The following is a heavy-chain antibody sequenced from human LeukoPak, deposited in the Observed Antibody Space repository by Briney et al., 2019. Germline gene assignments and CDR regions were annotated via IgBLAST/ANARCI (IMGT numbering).Heavy chain of an antibody. CDR2: ISGSGGST. D-gene: IGHD3-22*01. CDR1: GFTVSSNY. J-gene: IGHJ4*02. V-gene: IGHV3-23*01. Sequence: GGSLRLSCAASGFTVSSNYMSWVRQAPGKGLEWVSAISGSGGSTYYADSVKGRFTISRDNSKNTLYLQMNSLRAEDTAVYYCAKTTPDTSPQERSLGSSGYSYYFDYWGQGTLVTVSS. CDR3: AKTTPDTSPQERSLGSSGYSYYFDY.